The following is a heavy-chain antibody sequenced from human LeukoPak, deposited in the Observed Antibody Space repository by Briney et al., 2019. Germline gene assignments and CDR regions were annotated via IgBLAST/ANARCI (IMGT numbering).Heavy chain of an antibody. CDR3: ARRPQRKRLFDY. V-gene: IGHV4-39*01. CDR1: GVSFSGYY. Sequence: SETLSLTCAVYGVSFSGYYWGWIRQPPGKGLEWIGSIYYTGSTYYNPSLKSRVTISVDTSKNQFSLKLSSVTAADTAVYYCARRPQRKRLFDYWGQGTLVTVSS. J-gene: IGHJ4*02. CDR2: IYYTGST. D-gene: IGHD6-25*01.